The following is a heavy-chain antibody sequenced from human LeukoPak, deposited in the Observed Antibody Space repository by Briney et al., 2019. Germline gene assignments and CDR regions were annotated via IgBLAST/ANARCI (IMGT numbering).Heavy chain of an antibody. CDR3: AKGPKLGDGFHCDY. Sequence: GGSLRLSCVASGFIFDNYALSWVRQAPGKGLEWVSGISGSADNTYYADSVKGRFTISRDISKDTVYLQMNNLRVDDTAVYYCAKGPKLGDGFHCDYWGQGTLVTVSS. J-gene: IGHJ4*02. CDR1: GFIFDNYA. V-gene: IGHV3-23*01. D-gene: IGHD5-24*01. CDR2: ISGSADNT.